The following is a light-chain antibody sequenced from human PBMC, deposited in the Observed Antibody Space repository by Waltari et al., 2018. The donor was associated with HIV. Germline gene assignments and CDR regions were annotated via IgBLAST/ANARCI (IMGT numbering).Light chain of an antibody. V-gene: IGKV2-30*01. Sequence: DVVMTQSPLSLPVTLGQPASLSCRSSQCLVYSDGNTYLSWFQQRPGQSTRRLIYKVSNRDSGVPDRFSGSGSDTDFTLKISRVEAEDVGVYYCMQGTHWPSYTFGQGTKLEIK. J-gene: IGKJ2*01. CDR2: KVS. CDR3: MQGTHWPSYT. CDR1: QCLVYSDGNTY.